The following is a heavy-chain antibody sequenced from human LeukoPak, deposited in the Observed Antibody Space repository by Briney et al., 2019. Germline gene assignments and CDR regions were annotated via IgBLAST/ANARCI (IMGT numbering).Heavy chain of an antibody. Sequence: SETLSLTCTLSGYSISSGYYWGWIRQPPGKGLEWIGSIYHSGGTYYNPSLKSRVTISVDTSKNQFSLKLSSVTAADTAVYYCARYYYDSSGYYGGSAFDIWGQGTMVTVSS. J-gene: IGHJ3*02. V-gene: IGHV4-38-2*02. CDR3: ARYYYDSSGYYGGSAFDI. CDR2: IYHSGGT. D-gene: IGHD3-22*01. CDR1: GYSISSGYY.